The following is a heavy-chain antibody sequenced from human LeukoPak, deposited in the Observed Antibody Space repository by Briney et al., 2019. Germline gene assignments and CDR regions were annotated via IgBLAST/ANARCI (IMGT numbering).Heavy chain of an antibody. CDR1: GCNFTYYW. Sequence: GGSLRLSCAASGCNFTYYWMSWVRQAPGKGLEWVAHIKQDGSVQNYVDSVKGRLTISRDNAKTSLFLQMNSLRAEDTAIYYCVRNGNYAGYWGQGTLVTFSS. V-gene: IGHV3-7*01. D-gene: IGHD1-7*01. CDR3: VRNGNYAGY. J-gene: IGHJ4*02. CDR2: IKQDGSVQ.